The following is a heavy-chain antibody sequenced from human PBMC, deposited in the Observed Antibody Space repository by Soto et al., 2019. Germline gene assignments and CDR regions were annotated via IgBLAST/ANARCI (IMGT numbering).Heavy chain of an antibody. J-gene: IGHJ6*02. D-gene: IGHD2-21*02. CDR1: GFTFRSYG. V-gene: IGHV3-30*18. CDR2: ISNDGAKK. CDR3: GKDTLDCSGGDCPLYYYYGMDV. Sequence: QVQLVESGGGVVQPGRSLRLSCAASGFTFRSYGMHWVRQAPGKGLEWLAVISNDGAKKYLADSVKGRLTISRDNSRNKLYLQMNSLSAGDTAVYYCGKDTLDCSGGDCPLYYYYGMDVWGQGTTVTVSS.